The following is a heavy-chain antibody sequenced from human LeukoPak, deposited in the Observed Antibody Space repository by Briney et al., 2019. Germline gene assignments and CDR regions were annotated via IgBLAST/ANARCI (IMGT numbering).Heavy chain of an antibody. D-gene: IGHD3-10*01. Sequence: GGSLRLSCAASGFTFSDYAMSWVRQAPAGGLEWVSAISGSGGSTYYADSVKGRFTISRDNSKNTLYLQMNSLRAEDTAVYYCAKGGLWFGELSGYWGQGTLVTVSS. CDR3: AKGGLWFGELSGY. V-gene: IGHV3-23*01. CDR1: GFTFSDYA. J-gene: IGHJ4*02. CDR2: ISGSGGST.